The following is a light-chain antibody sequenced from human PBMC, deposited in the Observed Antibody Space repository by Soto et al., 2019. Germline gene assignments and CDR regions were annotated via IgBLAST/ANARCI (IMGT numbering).Light chain of an antibody. Sequence: DIQMTQSPSSVSASVGDRVTITCRASQGINNWLAWYQQKPGKAPELLIYAVSYLQSGVPSRFSGSGSGKDFTLTISSLQPEDFATYFCKQSSAFPLTFGGGTKVDI. CDR1: QGINNW. CDR2: AVS. V-gene: IGKV1-12*01. J-gene: IGKJ4*01. CDR3: KQSSAFPLT.